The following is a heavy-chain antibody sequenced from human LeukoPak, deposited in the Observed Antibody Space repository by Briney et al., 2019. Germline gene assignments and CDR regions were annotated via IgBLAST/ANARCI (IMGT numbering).Heavy chain of an antibody. CDR1: DFSITSYG. Sequence: ASVKVSCKASDFSITSYGMSWVRQAPGQGLEWMGWISAYNGSTKYAQKLQGRVTMTTDTSTGTAYMELRSLRPDDTAVYYCARDLTSNVAVTEYHYYAMDVWGQGTTVTVSS. CDR2: ISAYNGST. V-gene: IGHV1-18*01. CDR3: ARDLTSNVAVTEYHYYAMDV. D-gene: IGHD6-19*01. J-gene: IGHJ6*02.